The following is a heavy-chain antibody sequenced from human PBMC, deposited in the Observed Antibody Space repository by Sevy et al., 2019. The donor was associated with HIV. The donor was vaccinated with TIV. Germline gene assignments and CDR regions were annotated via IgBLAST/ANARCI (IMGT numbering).Heavy chain of an antibody. J-gene: IGHJ3*02. CDR2: INPSGGST. D-gene: IGHD5-12*01. CDR1: GYTFTSYY. CDR3: ARGGWRRSDGGADAFDI. Sequence: ASVKVSCKASGYTFTSYYMHWVRQAPGQGLEWMGIINPSGGSTSYAQKFQGRVTMTRDTSTSTVYMELSSLRSEDTAVYYCARGGWRRSDGGADAFDIWGQGTMVTVSS. V-gene: IGHV1-46*01.